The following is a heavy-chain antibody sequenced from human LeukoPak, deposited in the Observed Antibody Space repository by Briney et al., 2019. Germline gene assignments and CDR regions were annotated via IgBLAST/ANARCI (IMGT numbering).Heavy chain of an antibody. CDR2: IYYSGST. J-gene: IGHJ3*02. V-gene: IGHV4-31*03. CDR3: ARDGGYSYGDAFDI. CDR1: GGSISSGGYY. D-gene: IGHD5-18*01. Sequence: SETLSLTCTVSGGSISSGGYYWSWIRQHPGKGLEWIGYIYYSGSTYYNPSLKSRVTISVDTSKNQFSLKLSSVTAADTAVYYCARDGGYSYGDAFDIWGQGTMVTVSS.